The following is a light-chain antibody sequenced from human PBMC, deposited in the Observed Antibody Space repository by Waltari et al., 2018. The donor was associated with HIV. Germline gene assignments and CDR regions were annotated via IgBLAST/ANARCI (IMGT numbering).Light chain of an antibody. CDR1: GWHTNYD. CDR2: LHSDGTH. J-gene: IGLJ2*01. V-gene: IGLV4-69*01. Sequence: QVLLTQAPSASASLGTSVNFTRTLRGWHTNYDIAVHHQPPGKGPRYLMKLHSDGTHNRGDGIPDRFSGSSSGAERHLIISSLHSDDEAYYYCQTWGSGIVIFGGGTKLTVL. CDR3: QTWGSGIVI.